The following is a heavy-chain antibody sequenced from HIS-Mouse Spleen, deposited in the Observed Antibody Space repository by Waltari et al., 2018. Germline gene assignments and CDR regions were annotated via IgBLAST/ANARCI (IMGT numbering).Heavy chain of an antibody. Sequence: QVQLQQWGAGLLKPSETLSLTCAVYGGSFSGYYWSWIRQPPGKGLEWIGEINHSGSTNYNPSLKSRVTISVETSKNQFSLKLSSVTAADTAVYYCARSYYYDSSGYYGDAFDIWGQGTMVTVSS. D-gene: IGHD3-22*01. V-gene: IGHV4-34*01. CDR3: ARSYYYDSSGYYGDAFDI. J-gene: IGHJ3*02. CDR1: GGSFSGYY. CDR2: INHSGST.